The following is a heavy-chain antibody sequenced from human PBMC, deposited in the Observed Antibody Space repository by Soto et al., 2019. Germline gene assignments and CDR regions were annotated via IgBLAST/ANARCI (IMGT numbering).Heavy chain of an antibody. D-gene: IGHD3-22*01. V-gene: IGHV3-48*02. CDR1: GFTFSSYW. CDR2: ISSSSSSI. Sequence: GGSLRLSCAASGFTFSSYWMSWVRQAPGKGLEWVSYISSSSSSIYYADSVKGRFTISRDNAKNSLYLQMSSLRDEDTAVYYCARDSANYYDSSDYWGQGTLVTVSS. J-gene: IGHJ4*02. CDR3: ARDSANYYDSSDY.